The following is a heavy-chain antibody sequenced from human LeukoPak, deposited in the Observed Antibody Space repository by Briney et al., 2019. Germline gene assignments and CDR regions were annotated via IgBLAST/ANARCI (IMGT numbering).Heavy chain of an antibody. Sequence: ASVKVSCKASGGTFSSYAISWVRQAPGQGLEWMGRIIPIFGIANYAQKFQGRVTITADKSTSTAYMELSSLRSEGTAVYYCAVRKGEAVAGTGINWFDPWGQGTLVTVSS. D-gene: IGHD6-19*01. CDR2: IIPIFGIA. CDR3: AVRKGEAVAGTGINWFDP. J-gene: IGHJ5*02. CDR1: GGTFSSYA. V-gene: IGHV1-69*04.